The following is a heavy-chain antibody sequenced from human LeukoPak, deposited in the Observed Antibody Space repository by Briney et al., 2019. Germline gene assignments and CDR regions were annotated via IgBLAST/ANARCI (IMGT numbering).Heavy chain of an antibody. J-gene: IGHJ3*02. CDR2: IYPGDSDI. Sequence: GESLKISCKGSGYSFSDYWIGWVRHVPGGGLECLGIIYPGDSDIRYNPSFQGQVTISGDKSTNTAYLQWSSLKASDTAMYYCARRDGYGAYDIWGQGTMVTVSS. V-gene: IGHV5-51*01. D-gene: IGHD5-24*01. CDR1: GYSFSDYW. CDR3: ARRDGYGAYDI.